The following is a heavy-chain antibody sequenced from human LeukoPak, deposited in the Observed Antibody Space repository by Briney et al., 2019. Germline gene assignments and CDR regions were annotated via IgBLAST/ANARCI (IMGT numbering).Heavy chain of an antibody. CDR3: ARAQYNWNYVGYYMDV. CDR1: GYTFTSYD. J-gene: IGHJ4*02. CDR2: MNPNSGNT. Sequence: ASVKVSCKASGYTFTSYDINWVRQATGQGLEWMGWMNPNSGNTGYAQKFQGRVTITRNTSISTAYMELSSLRSEDTAVYYCARAQYNWNYVGYYMDVWGQGTLVTVSS. V-gene: IGHV1-8*03. D-gene: IGHD1-7*01.